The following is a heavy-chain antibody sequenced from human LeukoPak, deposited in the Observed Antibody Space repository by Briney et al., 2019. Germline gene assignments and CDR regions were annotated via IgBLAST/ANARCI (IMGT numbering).Heavy chain of an antibody. V-gene: IGHV3-21*01. CDR3: ARLRRNSDRSDFFYYYDH. CDR1: GFTFSDYS. J-gene: IGHJ4*02. D-gene: IGHD3-22*01. Sequence: PGGSLRLSCAASGFTFSDYSMNWVRQAPGKGLEWVASVNTVSSYIYYAESMGGRFTISRDNAKNSLFLQMNSLRAEDTAVYYCARLRRNSDRSDFFYYYDHWGQGTLVTVSS. CDR2: VNTVSSYI.